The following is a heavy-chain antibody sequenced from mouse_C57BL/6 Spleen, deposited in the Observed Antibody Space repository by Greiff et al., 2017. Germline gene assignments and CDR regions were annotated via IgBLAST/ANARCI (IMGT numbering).Heavy chain of an antibody. CDR1: GYSFTGYY. J-gene: IGHJ2*01. CDR3: ARSNSGHYFDY. V-gene: IGHV1-42*01. Sequence: VQLKQSGPELVKPGASVKISCKASGYSFTGYYMNWVKQSPEKSLEWIGEINPSTGGTTYNQKFKAKATLTVDKSSSTAYMQLKSLTSEDSAVYYCARSNSGHYFDYWGQGTTLTVSS. CDR2: INPSTGGT.